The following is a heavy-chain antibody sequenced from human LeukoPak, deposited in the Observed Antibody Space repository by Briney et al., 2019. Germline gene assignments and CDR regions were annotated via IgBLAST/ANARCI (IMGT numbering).Heavy chain of an antibody. CDR1: GFTFSSCW. Sequence: GGSLRLSCAASGFTFSSCWMNWVRQAPGKVLEWVANIKQDGSEKYYVDSVKGRFTISRDNAKNSLYLQMNSLRAEDTAVYYCARENWGFFDYWGQGTLVTVSS. CDR3: ARENWGFFDY. J-gene: IGHJ4*02. CDR2: IKQDGSEK. D-gene: IGHD7-27*01. V-gene: IGHV3-7*01.